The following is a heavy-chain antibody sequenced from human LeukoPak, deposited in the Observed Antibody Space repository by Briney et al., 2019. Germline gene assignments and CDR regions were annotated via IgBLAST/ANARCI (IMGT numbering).Heavy chain of an antibody. Sequence: ASVKVSCKASQYAFTDYAVHWVRQAPGQRLEWMGWINAGNGKTKYSQSFQGRITITRDTSATTAYMELTSLTSEDTAVYYCAWSITIFGVVIKGPLYGMDVWGQGTTVTVSS. CDR3: AWSITIFGVVIKGPLYGMDV. D-gene: IGHD3-3*01. CDR2: INAGNGKT. CDR1: QYAFTDYA. V-gene: IGHV1-3*01. J-gene: IGHJ6*02.